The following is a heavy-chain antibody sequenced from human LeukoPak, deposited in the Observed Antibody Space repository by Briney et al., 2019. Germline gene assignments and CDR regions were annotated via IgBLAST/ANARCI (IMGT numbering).Heavy chain of an antibody. D-gene: IGHD3-10*01. J-gene: IGHJ3*02. CDR3: ARDLKVRGVIVNADAFDI. Sequence: GESLKISCKASGYTFSDYWIGWVRQAPGQGLEWMGWISAYNGNTNYAQKLQGRVTMTTDTSTSTAYMELRSLRSDDTAVYYCARDLKVRGVIVNADAFDIWGQGTMVTVSS. CDR2: ISAYNGNT. CDR1: GYTFSDYW. V-gene: IGHV1-18*04.